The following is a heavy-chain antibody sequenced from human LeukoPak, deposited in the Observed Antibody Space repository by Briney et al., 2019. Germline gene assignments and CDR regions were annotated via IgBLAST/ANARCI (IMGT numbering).Heavy chain of an antibody. D-gene: IGHD3-10*01. CDR1: GFTFSSNC. CDR2: LIYSSRCI. Sequence: GGSPRISCAASGFTFSSNCMNWLRQAPAEELVWCSSLIYSSRCIYYADSVKGRFTISRDKAKNSLYLQMNTLTAEDTAVYYCARGGYYGSGSYSRVRFMDVWGKGTTVTVSS. CDR3: ARGGYYGSGSYSRVRFMDV. V-gene: IGHV3-21*01. J-gene: IGHJ6*03.